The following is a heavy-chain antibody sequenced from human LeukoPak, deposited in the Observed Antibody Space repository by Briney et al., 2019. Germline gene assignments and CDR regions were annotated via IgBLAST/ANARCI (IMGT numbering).Heavy chain of an antibody. CDR1: GGSISSYY. CDR2: IYYSGST. Sequence: SETLSLTCTVSGGSISSYYWCWIRQPPGKGLEWIGYIYYSGSTNYNPSLKSRVTISVDTSKNQFSLKLSSVTAADTAVYYCARQCSGGSCYYYFDYWGQGTLVTVSS. V-gene: IGHV4-59*08. CDR3: ARQCSGGSCYYYFDY. D-gene: IGHD2-15*01. J-gene: IGHJ4*02.